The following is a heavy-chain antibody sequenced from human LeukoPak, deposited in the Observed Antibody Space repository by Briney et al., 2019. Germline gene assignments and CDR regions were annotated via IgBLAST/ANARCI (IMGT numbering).Heavy chain of an antibody. D-gene: IGHD6-19*01. CDR1: EFSVGSNY. Sequence: GGSLRLSCAASEFSVGSNYMTWVRQAPGKGLEWVSLIYSGGSTYYADSVKGRFTISRDNSKNTLYLQMNSLRAEDTAVYYCAKGNLVSGWYYFDYWAQGTLVTVSS. J-gene: IGHJ4*02. CDR2: IYSGGST. CDR3: AKGNLVSGWYYFDY. V-gene: IGHV3-53*01.